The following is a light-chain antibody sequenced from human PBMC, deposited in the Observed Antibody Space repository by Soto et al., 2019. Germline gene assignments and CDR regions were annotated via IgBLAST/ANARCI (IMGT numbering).Light chain of an antibody. J-gene: IGLJ3*02. CDR2: DVT. V-gene: IGLV2-14*03. CDR3: TSYTTSNTWV. CDR1: SSDVGGYNY. Sequence: QSALTQPASVSGSPGQSITISCTRTSSDVGGYNYVSWYQQHPGKAPKLMIFDVTNRPSGVSNRFSGSKSGNSASLTISGLQTEDEADYYCTSYTTSNTWVFGGGTKLTVL.